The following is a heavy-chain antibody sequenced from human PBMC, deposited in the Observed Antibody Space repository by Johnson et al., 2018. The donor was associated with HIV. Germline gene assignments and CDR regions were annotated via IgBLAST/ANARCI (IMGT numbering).Heavy chain of an antibody. Sequence: QVQLVESGGGLVQPGGSPKLSCAASGFSFSDYYMSWIRQAPGKGLEWVSYISSNGGSTYYANSVKGRLTSSRDNAKNSLFLQMNSLSAEDKAVYYCARVGANFDALDIWGQGTMVTVSS. V-gene: IGHV3-11*04. CDR1: GFSFSDYY. J-gene: IGHJ3*02. CDR2: ISSNGGST. D-gene: IGHD4/OR15-4a*01. CDR3: ARVGANFDALDI.